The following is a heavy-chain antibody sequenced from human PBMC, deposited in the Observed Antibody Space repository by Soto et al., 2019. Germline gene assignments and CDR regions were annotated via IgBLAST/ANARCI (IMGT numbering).Heavy chain of an antibody. CDR3: ARVGPWVPYYYDSSPYTFENWFDP. D-gene: IGHD3-22*01. J-gene: IGHJ5*02. Sequence: ETLSLTCAVSGYSISSGYYWGWIRQSPGKGLEWIGSIYHSGSTYYNPSLNSRVTLSIDMTNNNVSLILNSVTAADTAVYYCARVGPWVPYYYDSSPYTFENWFDPWGQGTLVTVSS. CDR2: IYHSGST. V-gene: IGHV4-38-2*01. CDR1: GYSISSGYY.